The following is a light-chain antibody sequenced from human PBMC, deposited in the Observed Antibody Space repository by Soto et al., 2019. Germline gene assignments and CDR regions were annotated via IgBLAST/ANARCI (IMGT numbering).Light chain of an antibody. V-gene: IGKV2-28*01. Sequence: DIVMTQSPLSLPVTPGEPASISCRSSQSLLHSNVYNYLDWYLQKPGQSPQLLIYLGSTRASVVPDRFSGSGSGTDFTLKISRVEAEDVGVYYCMQALQTPYTFGQGTKLEIK. J-gene: IGKJ2*01. CDR1: QSLLHSNVYNY. CDR2: LGS. CDR3: MQALQTPYT.